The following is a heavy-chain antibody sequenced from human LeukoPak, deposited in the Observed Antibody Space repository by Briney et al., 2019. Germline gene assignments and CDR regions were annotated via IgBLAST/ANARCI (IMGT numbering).Heavy chain of an antibody. D-gene: IGHD3-10*01. CDR3: ARALGPNAFDI. V-gene: IGHV1-2*02. J-gene: IGHJ3*02. CDR2: INPNSGAT. CDR1: GYTFTGYY. Sequence: ASVKVSCKASGYTFTGYYMHWVRQAPGQGLEWMGWINPNSGATNYAQKFQGRVTMTTDTSTSTAYMELRSLRSDDTAVYYCARALGPNAFDIWGQGTMVTVSS.